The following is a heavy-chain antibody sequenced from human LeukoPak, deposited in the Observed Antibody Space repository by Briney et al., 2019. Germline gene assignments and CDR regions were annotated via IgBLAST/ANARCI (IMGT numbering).Heavy chain of an antibody. D-gene: IGHD3-9*01. V-gene: IGHV4-59*11. CDR2: IYSSGST. Sequence: PGGSLRLSCAASGFTFSGHEMNWIRQPPGKGLEWIGYIYSSGSTNYNPPLKSRVTISVDTSKNQFSLKLSSVTAADTAVYYCARGRKYYDILTGGGLSQYYFDYWGQGTLVTVSS. J-gene: IGHJ4*02. CDR3: ARGRKYYDILTGGGLSQYYFDY. CDR1: GFTFSGHE.